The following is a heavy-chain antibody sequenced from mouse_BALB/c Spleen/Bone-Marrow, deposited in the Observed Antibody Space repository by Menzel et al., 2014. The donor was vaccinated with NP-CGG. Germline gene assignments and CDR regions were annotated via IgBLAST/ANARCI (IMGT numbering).Heavy chain of an antibody. V-gene: IGHV1-7*01. D-gene: IGHD2-1*01. CDR3: ARGNPLYAMDY. CDR1: GYTFTSYW. Sequence: QVQLQQSGAELAKPGASVKMSCKASGYTFTSYWMHWVKQRPGQGLEWIGYINPSTGYTDYNQKFNDKATLTADKSSSTAYMQLSSLTSKVSAVYYCARGNPLYAMDYWGQGTSVTVSS. CDR2: INPSTGYT. J-gene: IGHJ4*01.